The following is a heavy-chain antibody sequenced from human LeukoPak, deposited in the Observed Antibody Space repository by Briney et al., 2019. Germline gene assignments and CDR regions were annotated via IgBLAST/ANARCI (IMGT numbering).Heavy chain of an antibody. CDR2: SSSSGSTI. V-gene: IGHV3-48*03. CDR3: ARAGGVGRYFDWLHSVSVWFDP. CDR1: GFTFSSYE. Sequence: GGSLRLSCAASGFTFSSYEMNWVRQAPGKGLEWVSYSSSSGSTIYYADSVKGRFTISRDNAKNSLYLQMNSLRAEDTAVYYCARAGGVGRYFDWLHSVSVWFDPWGQGTLVTVSS. D-gene: IGHD3-9*01. J-gene: IGHJ5*02.